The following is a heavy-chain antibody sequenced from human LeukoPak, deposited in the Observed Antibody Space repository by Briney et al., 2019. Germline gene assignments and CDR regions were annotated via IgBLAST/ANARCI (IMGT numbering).Heavy chain of an antibody. V-gene: IGHV5-51*01. J-gene: IGHJ3*02. CDR3: ARSTRYYDAFDI. D-gene: IGHD3-10*01. Sequence: NLGESLKISCKGSGYSFTSYWIGWVRQMPGKGLEWMGIIYPGDSDTRYSPSFQGQVTISADKSISTAYLQWSSLKASDTGIYYCARSTRYYDAFDIWGQGTMVTVSS. CDR2: IYPGDSDT. CDR1: GYSFTSYW.